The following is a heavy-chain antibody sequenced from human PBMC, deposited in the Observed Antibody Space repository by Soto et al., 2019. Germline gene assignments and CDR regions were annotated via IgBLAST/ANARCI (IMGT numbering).Heavy chain of an antibody. CDR2: ISYDGSNK. CDR1: GFTFSSYG. J-gene: IGHJ6*02. D-gene: IGHD4-17*01. V-gene: IGHV3-30*18. CDR3: AKDYGGHYGMDV. Sequence: QVPLVESGGGVVQPGRSLRLSCAASGFTFSSYGMHWVRQAPGKGLEWVAVISYDGSNKYYADSVKGRFTISRDNSKNTLYLQMNSLRAEDTAVYYCAKDYGGHYGMDVWGQGTTVTVSS.